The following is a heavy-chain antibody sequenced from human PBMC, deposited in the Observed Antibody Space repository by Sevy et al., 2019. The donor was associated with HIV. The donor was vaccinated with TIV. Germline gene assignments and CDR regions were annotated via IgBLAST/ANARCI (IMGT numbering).Heavy chain of an antibody. Sequence: ASVKVSCKASGYTFSKYCISWVRQAPGQGLEWMGWISAYNDNTNYAQKLQGRVTMTTDTSTNTAYMELRSLRSDDTAVYYCARDRNNYDSTGYPKGVDVWGQGTTVTVSS. J-gene: IGHJ6*02. D-gene: IGHD3-22*01. CDR3: ARDRNNYDSTGYPKGVDV. V-gene: IGHV1-18*01. CDR2: ISAYNDNT. CDR1: GYTFSKYC.